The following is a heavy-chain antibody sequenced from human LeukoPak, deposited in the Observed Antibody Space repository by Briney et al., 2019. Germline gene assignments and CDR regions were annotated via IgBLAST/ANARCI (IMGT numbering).Heavy chain of an antibody. D-gene: IGHD3-10*01. CDR3: ARDGVRHRSITMVRGHGFDI. CDR2: ISAYNGNT. CDR1: GYTFTSYG. Sequence: LWASVKVSCKASGYTFTSYGISWVRQAPGQGLEWMGWISAYNGNTNYAQKFQGRVTMTRDTSISTAYMELSRLRSDDTAVYYCARDGVRHRSITMVRGHGFDIWGQGTMVTVSS. J-gene: IGHJ3*02. V-gene: IGHV1-18*01.